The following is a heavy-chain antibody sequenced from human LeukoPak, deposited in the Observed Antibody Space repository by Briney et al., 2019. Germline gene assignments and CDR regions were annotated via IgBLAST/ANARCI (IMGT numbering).Heavy chain of an antibody. J-gene: IGHJ4*02. CDR2: IYPGDSDT. CDR3: ARYSKNYFDVTGYFDL. Sequence: GESLKISCKGSGYSFTSYWIGWVRQMPGKGLECLGVIYPGDSDTRYSPSFQGQVTISADKSISTAYLQWSSLRASDTAIYYCARYSKNYFDVTGYFDLWGQGTRVTVSS. V-gene: IGHV5-51*01. D-gene: IGHD3-22*01. CDR1: GYSFTSYW.